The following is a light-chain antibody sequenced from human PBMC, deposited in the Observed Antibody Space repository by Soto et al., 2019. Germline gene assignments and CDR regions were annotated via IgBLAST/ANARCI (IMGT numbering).Light chain of an antibody. Sequence: DIRMTQSPSSLSAFLGDTVTITCQTCPPIRVYLNWYQQKPGKAPTLLISAASTLQSGVPSRFSGSGKGTHFTLSISDLRPEDFETYYCQQTYAEPLTFGGGTKVDIK. CDR3: QQTYAEPLT. V-gene: IGKV1-39*01. CDR1: PPIRVY. J-gene: IGKJ4*01. CDR2: AAS.